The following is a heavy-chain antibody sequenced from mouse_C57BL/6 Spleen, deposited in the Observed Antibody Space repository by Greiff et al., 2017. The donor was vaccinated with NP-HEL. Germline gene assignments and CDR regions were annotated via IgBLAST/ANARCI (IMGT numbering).Heavy chain of an antibody. J-gene: IGHJ4*01. V-gene: IGHV1-64*01. CDR1: GYTFTSYW. D-gene: IGHD2-2*01. CDR2: IHPNSGST. CDR3: ARSGGYDEGAYAMDY. Sequence: QVQLQQPGAELVKPGASVKLSCKASGYTFTSYWMHWVKQRPGQGLEWIGMIHPNSGSTNYNEKFKSKATLTVDKSSSTAYMQLSSLTSEDSAVYYCARSGGYDEGAYAMDYWGQGTSVTVSS.